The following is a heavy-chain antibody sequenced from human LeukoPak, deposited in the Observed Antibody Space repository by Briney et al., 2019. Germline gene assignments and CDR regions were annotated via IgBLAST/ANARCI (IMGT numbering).Heavy chain of an antibody. D-gene: IGHD1-26*01. CDR3: ARRRSGSYYDY. Sequence: SETLSLTCTVSGGSISSSSYYWGWIRQPPGKGLEWIGSLYYSGSTYYNPSLKSRVTISVDTSKNQFSLKLSSVTAADTAVYYCARRRSGSYYDYWGQGTLVTVSS. CDR1: GGSISSSSYY. CDR2: LYYSGST. J-gene: IGHJ4*02. V-gene: IGHV4-39*01.